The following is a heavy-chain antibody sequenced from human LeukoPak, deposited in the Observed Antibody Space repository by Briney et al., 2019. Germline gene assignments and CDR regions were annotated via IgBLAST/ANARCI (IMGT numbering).Heavy chain of an antibody. V-gene: IGHV1-18*01. CDR1: GYTFTSYG. Sequence: GSSVKVSCKASGYTFTSYGISWVRQAPGQGLEWMGWISAYNGNTNYAQKLQGRVTMTTDTSTSTAYMELRSLRSDDTAVYDCARAAAGTTGDWFDPWGQGTLVTVSS. CDR3: ARAAAGTTGDWFDP. D-gene: IGHD6-13*01. CDR2: ISAYNGNT. J-gene: IGHJ5*02.